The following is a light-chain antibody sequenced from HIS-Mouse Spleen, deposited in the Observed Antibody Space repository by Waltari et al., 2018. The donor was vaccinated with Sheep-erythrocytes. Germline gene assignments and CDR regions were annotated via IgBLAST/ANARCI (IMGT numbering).Light chain of an antibody. Sequence: SYELTQPPSVSVSPGQTASITCSGDKLGDKYACWYQQKPGQSPGLGIYQDSKRPSGYPERFSGSNSGNTATLTISGTQAMDEADYYCQAWDSSTAVFGGGTKLTVL. CDR3: QAWDSSTAV. J-gene: IGLJ3*02. V-gene: IGLV3-1*01. CDR1: KLGDKY. CDR2: QDS.